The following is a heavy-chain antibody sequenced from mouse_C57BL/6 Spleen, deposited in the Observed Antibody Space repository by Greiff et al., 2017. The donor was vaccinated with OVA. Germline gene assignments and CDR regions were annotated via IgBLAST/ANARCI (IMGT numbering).Heavy chain of an antibody. CDR2: INPSTGGT. D-gene: IGHD2-1*01. V-gene: IGHV1-42*01. J-gene: IGHJ1*03. CDR3: AKSYGNYEDWYFDV. CDR1: GYSFTGYY. Sequence: VQLQQSGPELVKPGASVKISCKASGYSFTGYYMNWVKQSPEKSLEWIGEINPSTGGTTYNQKFKAKATLTVDKSSSTAYMQLKSLTSEDSAVYYCAKSYGNYEDWYFDVWGTGTTVTVSS.